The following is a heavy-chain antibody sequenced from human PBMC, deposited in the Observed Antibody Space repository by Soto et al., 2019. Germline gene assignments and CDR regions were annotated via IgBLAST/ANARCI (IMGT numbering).Heavy chain of an antibody. J-gene: IGHJ4*02. CDR3: ARVNVVVVAATREYYFDY. CDR1: GYTFTGYY. Sequence: ASVKVSCKASGYTFTGYYMHWVRQAPGQGLEWMGWINPNSGGTNYAQKCQGRVTMTRDTSISTAYMELSRLRSDDTAVYYCARVNVVVVAATREYYFDYWGQGTLVTVSS. D-gene: IGHD2-15*01. V-gene: IGHV1-2*02. CDR2: INPNSGGT.